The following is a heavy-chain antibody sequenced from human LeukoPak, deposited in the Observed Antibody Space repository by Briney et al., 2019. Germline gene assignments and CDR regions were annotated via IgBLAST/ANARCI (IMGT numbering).Heavy chain of an antibody. D-gene: IGHD4-17*01. CDR2: ISYIGST. CDR3: ARDLVTVTKGFDI. Sequence: SETLSLTCAVSDDSFSSHYWTWIRQPPGKGLEWTGYISYIGSTNYNPSLKSRVTISIDTSKNQFSLKRTSVTAADTAVYYCARDLVTVTKGFDIWGQGTMVSVSS. CDR1: DDSFSSHY. V-gene: IGHV4-59*11. J-gene: IGHJ3*02.